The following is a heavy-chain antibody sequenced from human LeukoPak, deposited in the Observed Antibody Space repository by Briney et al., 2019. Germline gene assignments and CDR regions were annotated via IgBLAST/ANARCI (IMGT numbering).Heavy chain of an antibody. Sequence: ASVKVSCKASGYTFTSYYMHWVRQAPGQGLEWMGIINPSGGSTSYAQKFQGRVTMTRETSTSTVYMELSSLRSEDTAVYYCARDSLSGYELNYWGQGTLVTVSS. CDR3: ARDSLSGYELNY. J-gene: IGHJ4*02. CDR1: GYTFTSYY. V-gene: IGHV1-46*01. CDR2: INPSGGST. D-gene: IGHD5-12*01.